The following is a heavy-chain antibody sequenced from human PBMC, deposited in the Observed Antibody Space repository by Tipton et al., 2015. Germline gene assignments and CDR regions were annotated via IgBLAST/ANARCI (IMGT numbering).Heavy chain of an antibody. CDR3: ARDRDYYGSGKWFDP. J-gene: IGHJ5*02. D-gene: IGHD3-10*01. V-gene: IGHV1-45*02. Sequence: QSGAEVKKAGSSVKVSCKASGSTFPYRYLHWVRQAPGQALEWMGWITPFNNNTNYAQKFLDRVTITRDRSMRTAYMELSSLRSDDTAVYYCARDRDYYGSGKWFDPWGQGTLVTVSS. CDR1: GSTFPYRY. CDR2: ITPFNNNT.